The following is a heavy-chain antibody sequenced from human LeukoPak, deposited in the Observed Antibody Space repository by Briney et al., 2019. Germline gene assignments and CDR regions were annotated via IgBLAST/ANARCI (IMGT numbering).Heavy chain of an antibody. Sequence: GESLKISCKGSGYSFTSYWIGWVRQMPGKGLEWMGIIYPGDSDTRYSPSFQGQVTISADKSISTAYLQWSSLKASDTAMYYCARHGSGGAYCGGDCYAWYFDLWGRGTLVTVSS. CDR2: IYPGDSDT. CDR1: GYSFTSYW. V-gene: IGHV5-51*01. J-gene: IGHJ2*01. D-gene: IGHD2-21*02. CDR3: ARHGSGGAYCGGDCYAWYFDL.